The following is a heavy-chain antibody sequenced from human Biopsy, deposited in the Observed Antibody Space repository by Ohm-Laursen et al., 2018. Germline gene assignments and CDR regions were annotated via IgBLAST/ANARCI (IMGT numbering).Heavy chain of an antibody. CDR2: ITQSGST. CDR1: GGSFNGYF. V-gene: IGHV4-34*01. CDR3: ARVPLPGIGAAYQGRFLYGMDV. J-gene: IGHJ6*02. Sequence: SETLSLTCAVYGGSFNGYFWSWIRQPPGKGLEWIGDITQSGSTNCSPSLKSRVTISGDTAKKQFSLSLRSVTAADTAVYYCARVPLPGIGAAYQGRFLYGMDVWGQGTTVSVSS. D-gene: IGHD6-13*01.